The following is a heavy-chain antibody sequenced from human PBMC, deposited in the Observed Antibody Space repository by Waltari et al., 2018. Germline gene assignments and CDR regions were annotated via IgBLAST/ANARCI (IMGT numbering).Heavy chain of an antibody. CDR2: INPRGGST. J-gene: IGHJ4*02. CDR1: GYTFTSYY. D-gene: IGHD3-22*01. V-gene: IGHV1-46*01. CDR3: ARGGYYYDSSGYLLGY. Sequence: QVQLVQSGAEVKKPGASVKVSCKASGYTFTSYYMHWVRQAPGQGLERMGIINPRGGSTSYGQKFQGRGTMTRDTATSTVYMELSSLRSEDTAVYYCARGGYYYDSSGYLLGYWGQGTLVTVSS.